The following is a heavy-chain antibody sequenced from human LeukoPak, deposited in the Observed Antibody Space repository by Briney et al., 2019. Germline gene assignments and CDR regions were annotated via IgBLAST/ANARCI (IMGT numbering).Heavy chain of an antibody. D-gene: IGHD2-2*01. J-gene: IGHJ4*02. CDR2: ISRSSSYI. V-gene: IGHV3-21*01. Sequence: PGGSLRLSCAASGFTFSSYSMNWVRQAPGKGLEWVSSISRSSSYIYYADSVKGRFTISRDNAKNSLYLQMNSLRAEDTAVYYCARDNGDCSSTSCHSWGRGTLVTVSS. CDR1: GFTFSSYS. CDR3: ARDNGDCSSTSCHS.